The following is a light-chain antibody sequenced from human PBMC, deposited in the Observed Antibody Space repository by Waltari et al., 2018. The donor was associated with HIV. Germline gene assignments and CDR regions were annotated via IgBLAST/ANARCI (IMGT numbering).Light chain of an antibody. CDR3: SSFAPTNKFYVL. V-gene: IGLV2-8*01. CDR2: EVT. Sequence: QSTLPQPPSASGSPGPSVTISCTGTSSDIGGYNSVSWYPQHPGKAPKLIMTEVTKRPSGVPDRFSGSKSGNTASLTVSGLQADDEALYYCSSFAPTNKFYVLVGGGTTLTVL. CDR1: SSDIGGYNS. J-gene: IGLJ2*01.